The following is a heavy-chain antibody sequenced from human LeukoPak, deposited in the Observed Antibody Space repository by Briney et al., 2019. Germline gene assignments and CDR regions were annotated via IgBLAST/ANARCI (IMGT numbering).Heavy chain of an antibody. J-gene: IGHJ5*02. CDR3: TRHRYSASVWFDP. D-gene: IGHD2-21*01. CDR2: IYTSGST. Sequence: SETLSLTCTVSGASIRSYYWSWIRQPPGKGLEWIGYIYTSGSTNYNPSLKGRVTISVDTSKNQFSLKLSSVTAADTAVYYCTRHRYSASVWFDPWGQGTLVTVSS. V-gene: IGHV4-4*09. CDR1: GASIRSYY.